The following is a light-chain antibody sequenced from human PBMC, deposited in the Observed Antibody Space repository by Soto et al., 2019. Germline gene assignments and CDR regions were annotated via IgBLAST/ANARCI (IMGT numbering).Light chain of an antibody. Sequence: QSALTQPASVSGSPGQSITISCTGTSSDVGGYDYVSWYQQYPGKAPQLMIYDVNNRPSGVSNRFSGSKSGNTASLTISGLQAEDEADYYCSSYTSSSTLVFGTGTKVTVL. CDR3: SSYTSSSTLV. V-gene: IGLV2-14*01. CDR1: SSDVGGYDY. CDR2: DVN. J-gene: IGLJ1*01.